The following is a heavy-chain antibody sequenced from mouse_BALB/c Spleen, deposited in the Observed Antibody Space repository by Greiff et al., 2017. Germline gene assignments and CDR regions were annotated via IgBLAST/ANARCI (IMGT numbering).Heavy chain of an antibody. Sequence: QVQLKESGPGLVAPSQSLSITCTVSGFSLTSYGVHWVRQPPGKGLEWLGVIWAGGSTNYNSALMSRLSISKDNSKRQVYLKMNSLQTDDTARYYCAKEEQSTMITPWFAYWGQGTLVTVSA. CDR3: AKEEQSTMITPWFAY. CDR2: IWAGGST. D-gene: IGHD2-4*01. J-gene: IGHJ3*01. V-gene: IGHV2-9*02. CDR1: GFSLTSYG.